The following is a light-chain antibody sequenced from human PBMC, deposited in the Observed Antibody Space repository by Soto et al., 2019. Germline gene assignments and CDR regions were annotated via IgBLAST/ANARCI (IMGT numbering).Light chain of an antibody. Sequence: QSALTQPASVSGSPGQSITISCTGASDDVGRYDFVSWYQRHPGKAPKVIIFDVNSRPSGVSHRFSGSKSGNTASLTISGLQAEDEADYYCSSYTPDYPRFGGGTKLTVL. CDR2: DVN. V-gene: IGLV2-14*03. J-gene: IGLJ2*01. CDR1: SDDVGRYDF. CDR3: SSYTPDYPR.